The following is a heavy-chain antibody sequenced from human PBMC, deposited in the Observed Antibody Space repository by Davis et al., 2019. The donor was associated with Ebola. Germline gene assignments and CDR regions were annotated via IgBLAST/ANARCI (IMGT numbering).Heavy chain of an antibody. D-gene: IGHD6-13*01. CDR2: IYYRGST. CDR3: ARHYGIAAYGVGV. V-gene: IGHV4-59*08. Sequence: SETLSLTCTVSGGSIDSHYWSWIRQPPGKGLEWIGYIYYRGSTRYNPSVESRVTISIDTSKNRFFLNLTSVTAADTAVYYCARHYGIAAYGVGVWGQGTTVTVSS. J-gene: IGHJ6*02. CDR1: GGSIDSHY.